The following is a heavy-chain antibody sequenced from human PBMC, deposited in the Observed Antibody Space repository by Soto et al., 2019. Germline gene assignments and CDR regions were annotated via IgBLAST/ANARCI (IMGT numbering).Heavy chain of an antibody. J-gene: IGHJ4*02. CDR2: IYYSGST. CDR3: ARVGGSYRIDY. D-gene: IGHD1-26*01. V-gene: IGHV4-59*01. CDR1: GGSISSYY. Sequence: SETLSLTCTVSGGSISSYYWSWIRQPPGKGLEWIGYIYYSGSTNYNPSLKSRVTISVDTSKNQFSLKLSSVTAAYTAVYYCARVGGSYRIDYWGQGTLVTAPQ.